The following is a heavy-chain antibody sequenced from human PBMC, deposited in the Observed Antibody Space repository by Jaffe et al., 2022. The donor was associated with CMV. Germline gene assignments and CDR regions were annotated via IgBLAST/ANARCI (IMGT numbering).Heavy chain of an antibody. Sequence: EVQLVESGGGLVQPGGSLRLSCAASGFTFSSYAMSWVRQAPGKGLEWVSAISGSGGSTYYADSVKGRFTISRDNSKNTLYLQMNSLRAEDTAVYYCAKGSRGPMGLLLRTYMDVWGKGTTVTVSS. CDR1: GFTFSSYA. J-gene: IGHJ6*03. CDR3: AKGSRGPMGLLLRTYMDV. V-gene: IGHV3-23*04. CDR2: ISGSGGST. D-gene: IGHD3-22*01.